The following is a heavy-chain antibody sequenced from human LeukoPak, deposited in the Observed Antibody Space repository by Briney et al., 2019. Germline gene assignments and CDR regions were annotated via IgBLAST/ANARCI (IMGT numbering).Heavy chain of an antibody. D-gene: IGHD6-6*01. V-gene: IGHV1-69*13. CDR2: IIPIFGTA. CDR1: GGAFSSYA. Sequence: SVKVSCKASGGAFSSYAISWVRQAPGQGLEWMGGIIPIFGTANYAQKFQGRVTITADESTSTAYMELSSLRSEDTAVYYCAIRWYSSSSDDYWGQGTLVTVSS. CDR3: AIRWYSSSSDDY. J-gene: IGHJ4*02.